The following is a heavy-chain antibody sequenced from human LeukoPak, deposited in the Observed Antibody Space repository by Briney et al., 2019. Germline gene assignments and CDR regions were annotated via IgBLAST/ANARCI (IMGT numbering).Heavy chain of an antibody. J-gene: IGHJ6*04. CDR2: IYHSGST. Sequence: SSETLSLNCAVSGGSISSSNWWRWVRQPPGKGLEWIGEIYHSGSTNYNPSLKSRVTISVDKSKNQFSLKLSSVTAADTAVYYCAADRITMVRGYGMDVWGKGTTVTVSS. CDR3: AADRITMVRGYGMDV. V-gene: IGHV4-4*02. D-gene: IGHD3-10*01. CDR1: GGSISSSNW.